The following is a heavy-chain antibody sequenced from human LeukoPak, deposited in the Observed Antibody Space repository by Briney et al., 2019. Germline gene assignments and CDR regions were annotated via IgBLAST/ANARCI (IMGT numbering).Heavy chain of an antibody. CDR1: GFTFSSYV. J-gene: IGHJ4*02. CDR2: IGIDSGNT. CDR3: ARDYKYAFDN. V-gene: IGHV3-48*01. Sequence: GGSLRLSCAASGFTFSSYVMSWVRQAPGKGLEWISYIGIDSGNTNYADSVKGRFTISGDKAKNSLYLQMNSLRVEDTAVYYCARDYKYAFDNWGQGTLVTVSS. D-gene: IGHD5-24*01.